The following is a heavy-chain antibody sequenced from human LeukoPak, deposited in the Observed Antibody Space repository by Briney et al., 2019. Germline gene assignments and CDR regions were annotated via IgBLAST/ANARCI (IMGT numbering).Heavy chain of an antibody. V-gene: IGHV3-30*18. J-gene: IGHJ4*02. CDR1: GFTFSSYG. D-gene: IGHD6-13*01. CDR3: ANGRYQLLYGPIAAAGTAFDY. CDR2: ISYDGSNK. Sequence: PGGSLRLSCAASGFTFSSYGMHWVRQAPGKGLEWVAVISYDGSNKYYADSVKGRFTISRDNSKNTLYLQMNSLRAEDTAVYYCANGRYQLLYGPIAAAGTAFDYWGQGTLVTVSS.